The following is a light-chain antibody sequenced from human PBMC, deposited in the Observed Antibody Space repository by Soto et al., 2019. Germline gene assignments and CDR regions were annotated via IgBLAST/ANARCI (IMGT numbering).Light chain of an antibody. CDR2: AAS. J-gene: IGKJ3*01. CDR1: QSISSY. V-gene: IGKV1-39*01. CDR3: QHSSA. Sequence: DIQMTQSPSSLSASVGDRVTITCRASQSISSYLNWYQQKPGKAPKLLIYAASSLQSGVPSRFSGSGSGTDFTITISSLQPEDFATYSCQHSSAYGPGTKVDIK.